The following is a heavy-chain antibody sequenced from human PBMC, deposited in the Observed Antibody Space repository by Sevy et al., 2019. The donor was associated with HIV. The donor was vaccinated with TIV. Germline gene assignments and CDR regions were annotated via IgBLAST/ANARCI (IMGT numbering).Heavy chain of an antibody. CDR2: ISGSGGST. Sequence: GGSLRLSCAASGFTFSSYAMSWVRQAPGKGLEWVSVISGSGGSTYSADSVKGRFTISRDNSKNTQYLQMNSLRAEDTAVYYCAKGAVGSSTSVKFSMDVWGKGTTVTVSS. J-gene: IGHJ6*03. CDR1: GFTFSSYA. V-gene: IGHV3-23*01. D-gene: IGHD2-2*01. CDR3: AKGAVGSSTSVKFSMDV.